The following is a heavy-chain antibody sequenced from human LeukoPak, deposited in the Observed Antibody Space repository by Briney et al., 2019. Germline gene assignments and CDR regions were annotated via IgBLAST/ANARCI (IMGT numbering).Heavy chain of an antibody. J-gene: IGHJ4*02. CDR2: INHSGST. V-gene: IGHV4-34*01. Sequence: SETLSLTCAVYGGSFSGYYWSWLRQPPGKGLEWIGEINHSGSTNYNPSLKSRVTISVDTSKNQFSLKLSSVTAADTAVYYCARGYCSSTSCPKVGPDYWGQGTLVTVSS. D-gene: IGHD2-2*01. CDR1: GGSFSGYY. CDR3: ARGYCSSTSCPKVGPDY.